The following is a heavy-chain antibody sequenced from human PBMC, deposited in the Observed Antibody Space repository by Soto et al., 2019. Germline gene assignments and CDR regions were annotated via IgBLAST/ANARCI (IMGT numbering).Heavy chain of an antibody. J-gene: IGHJ4*02. V-gene: IGHV3-30*03. Sequence: GESLKISCAASGFNFGVFGMHWFRQAPGKGLEWLSVLSYEGGDEYYADSVRGRFTISRDNSKNTLFLQMDSLRVDDTGVYYCALTRRSSLLEVAGPGFEYWGQGTRVTVSS. D-gene: IGHD6-19*01. CDR2: LSYEGGDE. CDR1: GFNFGVFG. CDR3: ALTRRSSLLEVAGPGFEY.